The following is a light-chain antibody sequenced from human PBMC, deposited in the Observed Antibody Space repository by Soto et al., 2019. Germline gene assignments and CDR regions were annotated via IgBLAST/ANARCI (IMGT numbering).Light chain of an antibody. CDR2: DAS. Sequence: EIVLTQSPATLPLSPGERATLSCGATQSVGTYLAWYQQKPGQAPRLLIYDASNRATGIPARFSGSGSGTDFTLTISSLEPEDFAVYYCQQRSDWPPLFSFGPGTKVDIE. CDR3: QQRSDWPPLFS. J-gene: IGKJ3*01. CDR1: QSVGTY. V-gene: IGKV3-11*01.